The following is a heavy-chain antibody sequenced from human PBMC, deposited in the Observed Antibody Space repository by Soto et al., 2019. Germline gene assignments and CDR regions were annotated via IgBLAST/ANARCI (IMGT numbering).Heavy chain of an antibody. Sequence: PGESLKISCKGSGYSFTSYWISWVRQMPGKGLQWMGRIDPSDSYTNYSPSFQGHVTISADKSISTAYLQWSSLKASDTAMHYCARHTIGYCSGGSCQGWFDPWGQGTLVTVSS. V-gene: IGHV5-10-1*01. CDR2: IDPSDSYT. D-gene: IGHD2-15*01. J-gene: IGHJ5*02. CDR1: GYSFTSYW. CDR3: ARHTIGYCSGGSCQGWFDP.